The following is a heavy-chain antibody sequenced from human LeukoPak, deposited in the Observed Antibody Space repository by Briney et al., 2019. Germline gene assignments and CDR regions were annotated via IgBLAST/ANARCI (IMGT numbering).Heavy chain of an antibody. CDR3: ARAPYGGGFDY. V-gene: IGHV3-53*01. CDR2: IDSGGNT. Sequence: GGSLRLSCAASGFTVSNNYMSWVRQAPGKGLEWVSLIDSGGNTYYADSVKGRFTVSRDNSKNTLYFQLNSLRAEDTAVYYCARAPYGGGFDYWGQGTLGTVSS. CDR1: GFTVSNNY. J-gene: IGHJ4*02. D-gene: IGHD3-10*01.